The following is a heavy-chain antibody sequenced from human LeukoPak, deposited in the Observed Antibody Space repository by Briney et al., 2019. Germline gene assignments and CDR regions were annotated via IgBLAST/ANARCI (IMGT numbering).Heavy chain of an antibody. CDR2: IHSGGST. V-gene: IGHV3-53*01. D-gene: IGHD5-12*01. J-gene: IGHJ4*02. Sequence: GGSLRLSCAASGFTVSSNYMSWVRQAPGKGLEGVSVIHSGGSTYYADSVEGRFTISRHNSNTTLYLQMNSLRAEDTAVYYCARGGMGFDYWGQGTLVTVSS. CDR1: GFTVSSNY. CDR3: ARGGMGFDY.